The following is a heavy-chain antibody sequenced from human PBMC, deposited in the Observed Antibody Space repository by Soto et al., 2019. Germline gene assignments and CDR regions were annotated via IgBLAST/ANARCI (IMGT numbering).Heavy chain of an antibody. CDR2: IWYDGSNK. CDR1: VFTFSSYG. Sequence: PAWTLRLSFEASVFTFSSYGMHWVRQAPGKGLESVAVIWYDGSNKYYADSVKGQFTISSDNSKNTLYLQMNSLRAGGTAVYYCARGRYYDILTVYYPSPHYFDYWGQGTLVGVS. D-gene: IGHD3-9*01. J-gene: IGHJ4*02. V-gene: IGHV3-33*01. CDR3: ARGRYYDILTVYYPSPHYFDY.